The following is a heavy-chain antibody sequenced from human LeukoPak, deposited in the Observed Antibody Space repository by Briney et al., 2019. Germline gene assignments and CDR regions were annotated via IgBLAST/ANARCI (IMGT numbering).Heavy chain of an antibody. Sequence: GGSLRLSCAASGFTFSSYGMHWVRQAPGKGLEWVAVISYDGSNKYYADSVKGRFTISRDNSKNTLYLQMNSLRAEDTAVYYCAKDAPPYYYDSSGYPDYWGQGTLVTVSS. CDR1: GFTFSSYG. J-gene: IGHJ4*02. D-gene: IGHD3-22*01. CDR2: ISYDGSNK. V-gene: IGHV3-30*18. CDR3: AKDAPPYYYDSSGYPDY.